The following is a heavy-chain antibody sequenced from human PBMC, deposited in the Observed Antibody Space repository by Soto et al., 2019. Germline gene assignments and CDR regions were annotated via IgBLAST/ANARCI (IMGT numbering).Heavy chain of an antibody. V-gene: IGHV4-30-4*01. CDR3: ARDLNDYPNWFDP. J-gene: IGHJ5*02. D-gene: IGHD4-17*01. CDR1: GGSVSSADHY. CDR2: IYYSGIT. Sequence: SETLSFTCTVSGGSVSSADHYWSWIRQTPGKGLEWIGYIYYSGITYYTPSLKSRVSMTVDTSKNQFSLKLHSVTAADTAIYYCARDLNDYPNWFDPWGQGILVTVSS.